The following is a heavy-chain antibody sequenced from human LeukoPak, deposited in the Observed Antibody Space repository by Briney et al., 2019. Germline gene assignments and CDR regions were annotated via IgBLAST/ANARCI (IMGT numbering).Heavy chain of an antibody. CDR2: IYSGGSA. V-gene: IGHV3-53*01. D-gene: IGHD4-17*01. J-gene: IGHJ4*02. CDR3: ARDTVTTGY. CDR1: GITVSSNY. Sequence: PGGSLRLSCAASGITVSSNYMSWVRQAPGKGLEWVSVIYSGGSAYYADSVKGRFTISRDNSKNMLYLQMNSLRAEDTAVYYCARDTVTTGYWGQGTLVTVSS.